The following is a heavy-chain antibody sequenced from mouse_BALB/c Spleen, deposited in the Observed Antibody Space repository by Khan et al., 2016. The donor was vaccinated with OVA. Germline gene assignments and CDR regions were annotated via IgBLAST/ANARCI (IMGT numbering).Heavy chain of an antibody. J-gene: IGHJ4*01. V-gene: IGHV1-4*01. D-gene: IGHD1-1*01. CDR3: ARDFHYYGSRGALDY. CDR2: INPSNAYT. CDR1: GYTFTSYS. Sequence: QVRLQQSGAELARPGASVKMSCKASGYTFTSYSMHWIKQRPGQGLEWIGNINPSNAYTNYNQKFKDKATLTADKSSSTAYMQLSSLTSEDSAVYYCARDFHYYGSRGALDYWGQGTSVTVS.